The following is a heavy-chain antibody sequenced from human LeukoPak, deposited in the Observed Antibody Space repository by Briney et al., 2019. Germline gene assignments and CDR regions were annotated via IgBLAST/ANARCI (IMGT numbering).Heavy chain of an antibody. CDR2: INHSGST. D-gene: IGHD3-10*01. CDR1: GGSFSGYY. V-gene: IGHV4-34*01. CDR3: ARGPTHYYGSGSYYNRAPYYYMDV. Sequence: SETLSLTCAVYGGSFSGYYWSWIRQPPGKGLEWIGEINHSGSTNYNPSLKSRVTISVDTTKNQFSLKLSSVTAADTVVYYCARGPTHYYGSGSYYNRAPYYYMDVWGKGATVTVSS. J-gene: IGHJ6*03.